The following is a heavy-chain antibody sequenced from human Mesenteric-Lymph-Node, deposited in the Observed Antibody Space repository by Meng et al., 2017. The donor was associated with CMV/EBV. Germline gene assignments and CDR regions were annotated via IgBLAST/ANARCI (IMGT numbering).Heavy chain of an antibody. D-gene: IGHD2-2*01. CDR2: INDGGSA. Sequence: LTCAIYDGSFTNYYWSWIRQPPGKGLEWIGEINDGGSANYNPSLKSRVTISVDTSRSQFSLKVRSVTAADTAVYYCATAPIYQLPDYWGQGTLVTVSS. V-gene: IGHV4-34*01. CDR1: DGSFTNYY. CDR3: ATAPIYQLPDY. J-gene: IGHJ4*02.